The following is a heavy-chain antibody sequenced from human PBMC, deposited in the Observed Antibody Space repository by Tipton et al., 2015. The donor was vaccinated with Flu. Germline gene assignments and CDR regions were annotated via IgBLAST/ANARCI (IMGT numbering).Heavy chain of an antibody. CDR3: ARDGSRITIFGVVIRDDFDY. V-gene: IGHV3-11*04. CDR1: GFTVSNTY. D-gene: IGHD3-3*01. Sequence: SLRLSCAASGFTVSNTYMSWVRQAPGKGLEWVSYISSSGSTIYYADSVKGRFTISRDNAKNSLYLQMNSLRAEDTAVYYCARDGSRITIFGVVIRDDFDYWGQGTLVTVSS. J-gene: IGHJ4*02. CDR2: ISSSGSTI.